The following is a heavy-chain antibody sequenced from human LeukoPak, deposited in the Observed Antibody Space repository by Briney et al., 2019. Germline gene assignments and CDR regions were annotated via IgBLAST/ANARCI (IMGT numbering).Heavy chain of an antibody. CDR1: GGSFSGYY. CDR2: INHSGST. CDR3: AGYCSSTSCSGYYYYMDV. Sequence: SETLSLTCAVYGGSFSGYYWSWIRQPPGKGLERIGEINHSGSTNYNPSLKSRVTISVDTSKNQFSLKLSSVTAADTAVYYCAGYCSSTSCSGYYYYMDVWGKGTTVTVSS. D-gene: IGHD2-2*01. V-gene: IGHV4-34*01. J-gene: IGHJ6*03.